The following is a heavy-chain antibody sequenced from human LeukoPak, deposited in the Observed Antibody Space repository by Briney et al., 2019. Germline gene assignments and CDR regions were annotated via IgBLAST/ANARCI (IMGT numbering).Heavy chain of an antibody. J-gene: IGHJ4*02. CDR3: ATYSGAHHKTFDD. CDR2: IKQDESEK. Sequence: GGSLRLACAASGFSLSTYWMSWVRQAPGKGLEWVANIKQDESEKDYVDSVKGRFTISRDNAKNSLYLQMSSLRAEDTAVYYCATYSGAHHKTFDDWGQGTLVTVSS. D-gene: IGHD1-26*01. CDR1: GFSLSTYW. V-gene: IGHV3-7*03.